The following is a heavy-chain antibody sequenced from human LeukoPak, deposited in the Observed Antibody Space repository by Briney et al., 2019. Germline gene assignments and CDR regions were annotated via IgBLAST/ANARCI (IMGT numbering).Heavy chain of an antibody. CDR3: ARYEQRLVDY. V-gene: IGHV1-18*01. CDR2: ISLSKGIT. J-gene: IGHJ4*02. D-gene: IGHD6-19*01. CDR1: GYTFSNYG. Sequence: ASVKVSCKASGYTFSNYGISWVRQAPGQGLEWMGWISLSKGITKYAQKLQGRVTMTTDSSTNTAYMELRSLRSDDTAVYYCARYEQRLVDYWGQGTLVTVSS.